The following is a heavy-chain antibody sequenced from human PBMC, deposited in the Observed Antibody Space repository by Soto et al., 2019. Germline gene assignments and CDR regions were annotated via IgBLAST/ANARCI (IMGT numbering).Heavy chain of an antibody. CDR1: DDSSSSYK. Sequence: QVQLQESGPGLVKPSETLSLTCTVSDDSSSSYKWSWIRQPPGRRLEWIGYIDSSGGTSYNPSLQSRVTISVATSTKQFSLKLRAVTAADTAVYYCVRQGFGSLHGLVDVWGQGTTVTVSS. CDR3: VRQGFGSLHGLVDV. CDR2: IDSSGGT. V-gene: IGHV4-59*08. J-gene: IGHJ6*02. D-gene: IGHD3-10*01.